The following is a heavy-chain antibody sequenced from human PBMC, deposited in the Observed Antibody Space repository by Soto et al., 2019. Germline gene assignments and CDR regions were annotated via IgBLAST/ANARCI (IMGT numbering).Heavy chain of an antibody. V-gene: IGHV1-3*01. CDR3: ARVYLLFGDAPLRSYYYGMDV. Sequence: GQRLEWMGWINAGNGNTKYSQKFQGRVTITRDTSASTADMELSSLRSEDTAVYYCARVYLLFGDAPLRSYYYGMDVWGHGTTVTVS. CDR2: INAGNGNT. J-gene: IGHJ6*02. D-gene: IGHD3-10*01.